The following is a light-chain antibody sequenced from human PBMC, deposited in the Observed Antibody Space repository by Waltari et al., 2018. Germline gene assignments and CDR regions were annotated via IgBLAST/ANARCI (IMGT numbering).Light chain of an antibody. CDR3: SSYADSNICV. CDR1: SRDLGGYNL. J-gene: IGLJ1*01. V-gene: IGLV2-23*01. CDR2: EGN. Sequence: QSALTQPASVSGSPGQSLPISCPGTSRDLGGYNLVSWYQQHPGKAPKLMIYEGNKRPSGVSNRFSGSKSGNTASLTISGLQAEDEADYYCSSYADSNICVFGSGTKVTVL.